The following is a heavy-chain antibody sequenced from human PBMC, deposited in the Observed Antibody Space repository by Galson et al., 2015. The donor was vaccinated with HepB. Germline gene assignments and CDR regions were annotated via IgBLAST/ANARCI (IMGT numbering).Heavy chain of an antibody. V-gene: IGHV3-9*01. CDR1: GFTFDDYA. Sequence: SLRLSCAASGFTFDDYAMHWVRQAPGKGLEWVSGISWNSGSIGYADSVKGRFTISRDNAKNSLYLQMNSLRAEDTALYYCAKDTWSGSWGGMDVWGQGTTVTVSS. CDR2: ISWNSGSI. CDR3: AKDTWSGSWGGMDV. D-gene: IGHD3-10*02. J-gene: IGHJ6*02.